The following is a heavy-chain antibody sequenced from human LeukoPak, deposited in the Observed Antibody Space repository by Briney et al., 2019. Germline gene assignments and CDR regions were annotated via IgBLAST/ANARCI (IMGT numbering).Heavy chain of an antibody. CDR2: IRYDGSNK. J-gene: IGHJ3*02. V-gene: IGHV3-30*02. CDR3: AKDFTILEGSTFDI. CDR1: GFTFSSYG. Sequence: PGGSLRLSCAASGFTFSSYGMHWVRQAPGKGLEWVAFIRYDGSNKYYADSVKGRFTISRDNSKNTLYLQMNSLRAEDTAVYYCAKDFTILEGSTFDIWGQGTMVTVSS. D-gene: IGHD3-9*01.